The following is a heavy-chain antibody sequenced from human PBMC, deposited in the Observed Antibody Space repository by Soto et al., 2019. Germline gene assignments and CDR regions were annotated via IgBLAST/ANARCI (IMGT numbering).Heavy chain of an antibody. CDR3: ARHRNWKVGY. Sequence: SETLSLTCTVSGDSIRSSIYQWGWIRQPPGRGLEWIGSAYYSESTYYNPSLKSRVTIPVDTSKNQFSLKVNSVTAADTAVYYCARHRNWKVGYWGQGTLVTVSS. V-gene: IGHV4-39*01. CDR1: GDSIRSSIYQ. J-gene: IGHJ4*02. D-gene: IGHD1-1*01. CDR2: AYYSEST.